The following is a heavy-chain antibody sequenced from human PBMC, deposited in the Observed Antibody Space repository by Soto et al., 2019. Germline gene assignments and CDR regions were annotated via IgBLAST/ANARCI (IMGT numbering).Heavy chain of an antibody. J-gene: IGHJ5*02. D-gene: IGHD3-9*01. CDR3: ARRDNVLLTDSGSWFDP. CDR1: GGSIGRSTYY. Sequence: QLQLQESGPGLVKPSETLSLTCSLSGGSIGRSTYYWAWIRQSPGKGLEWIGNIYYSGGTQYNPSLRRGIAGPKATPKTQFSPRLGSGPAAPTAVYSCARRDNVLLTDSGSWFDPWGQGTLVTVSS. V-gene: IGHV4-39*01. CDR2: IYYSGGT.